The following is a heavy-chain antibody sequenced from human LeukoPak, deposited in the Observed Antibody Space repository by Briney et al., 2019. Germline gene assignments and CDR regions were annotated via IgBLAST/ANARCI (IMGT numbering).Heavy chain of an antibody. Sequence: GGSPRLSCTASGVTFSTYWMTWVRQAPGKGLEWVANIKKDGSEKYYADSVKGRFTVSRDNAKNSLYLQITSLRSEDTAVYYFATAKSVCFEYWGLGTLVTVSS. CDR3: ATAKSVCFEY. J-gene: IGHJ4*02. D-gene: IGHD5/OR15-5a*01. CDR1: GVTFSTYW. V-gene: IGHV3-7*05. CDR2: IKKDGSEK.